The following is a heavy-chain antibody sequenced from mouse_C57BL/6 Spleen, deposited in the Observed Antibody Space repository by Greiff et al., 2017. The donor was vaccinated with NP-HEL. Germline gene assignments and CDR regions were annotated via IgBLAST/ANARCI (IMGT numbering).Heavy chain of an antibody. Sequence: VQLQQSGAELVKPGASVKISCKASGYAFSSYWMNWVKQRPGKGLEWIGQIYPGDGDTNYNGKFKGKATLTADKSSSTAYMQLSSLTSEDSAVYFCASLANWDGRFAYWGQGTLVTVSA. J-gene: IGHJ3*01. CDR3: ASLANWDGRFAY. CDR1: GYAFSSYW. D-gene: IGHD4-1*01. CDR2: IYPGDGDT. V-gene: IGHV1-80*01.